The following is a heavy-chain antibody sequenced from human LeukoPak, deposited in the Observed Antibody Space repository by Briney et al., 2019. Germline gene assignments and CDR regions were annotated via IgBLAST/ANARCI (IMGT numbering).Heavy chain of an antibody. J-gene: IGHJ4*02. CDR1: GFTFSSYG. CDR2: IRYDGSNK. CDR3: AKGSGAMMVVPYYFDY. D-gene: IGHD3-22*01. Sequence: PGGSLRLSCAASGFTFSSYGMHWVRQAPGEGLEWVAFIRYDGSNKYYADSVKGRFTISRDNSKNTLYLQMNSLRAEDTAVYYCAKGSGAMMVVPYYFDYWGQGTLVTVSS. V-gene: IGHV3-30*02.